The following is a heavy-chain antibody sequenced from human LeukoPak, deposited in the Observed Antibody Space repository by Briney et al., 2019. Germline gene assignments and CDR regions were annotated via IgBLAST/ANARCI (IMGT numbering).Heavy chain of an antibody. CDR1: GFTFSSYW. Sequence: AGGSLRLSCAASGFTFSSYWMSRVRQAPGKGLEWVAYIKQDGSEKYYVDSVKGRFTISRDNAKNSLYLQMNSLRAEDTAVYYCAFDCSGGSCYVNWGQGTLVTVSS. J-gene: IGHJ4*02. CDR2: IKQDGSEK. CDR3: AFDCSGGSCYVN. D-gene: IGHD2-15*01. V-gene: IGHV3-7*03.